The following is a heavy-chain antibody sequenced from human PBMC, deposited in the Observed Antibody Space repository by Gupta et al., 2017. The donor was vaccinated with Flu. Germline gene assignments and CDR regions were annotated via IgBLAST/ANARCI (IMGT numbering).Heavy chain of an antibody. D-gene: IGHD6-19*01. V-gene: IGHV3-23*01. CDR1: GFTFSSYA. J-gene: IGHJ4*02. CDR2: ISGSGGST. CDR3: AKAYSSSGWYYFDY. Sequence: EVQLLESGGGLVQPGGSLRLSCAASGFTFSSYAMSWVRQAPGKGLEWVSAISGSGGSTYYADSVKGRFTIARDNSKNTLYLQMNSLRAEDTAVYYCAKAYSSSGWYYFDYWGQGTLVTVSA.